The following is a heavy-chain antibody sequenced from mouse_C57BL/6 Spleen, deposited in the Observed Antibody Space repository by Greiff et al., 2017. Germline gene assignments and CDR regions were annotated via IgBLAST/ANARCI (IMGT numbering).Heavy chain of an antibody. CDR3: ASTTVVATPFAD. D-gene: IGHD1-1*01. CDR2: ISSGSSTI. J-gene: IGHJ3*01. Sequence: EVKLMESGGGLVKPGGSLKLSCAASGFTFSDYGMHWVRQAPEKGLEWVAYISSGSSTIYYADTVKGRFTISRDNAKNTPFMQMTSLRSEDTAMYYCASTTVVATPFADWGQGTLVTVSA. CDR1: GFTFSDYG. V-gene: IGHV5-17*01.